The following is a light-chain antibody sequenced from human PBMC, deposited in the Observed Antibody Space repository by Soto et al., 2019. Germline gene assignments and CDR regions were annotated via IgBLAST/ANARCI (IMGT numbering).Light chain of an antibody. V-gene: IGKV1-5*03. CDR3: LQDYNYPWT. Sequence: DIQMTQSPSTLSAYVGDRVTITCRASQSISSWLAWYQQKPGKAPKLLIYKASTLKSGVPSRFSGSGSGTDFTLTISSLQPEDFATYYCLQDYNYPWTFGQGTKVDNK. J-gene: IGKJ1*01. CDR2: KAS. CDR1: QSISSW.